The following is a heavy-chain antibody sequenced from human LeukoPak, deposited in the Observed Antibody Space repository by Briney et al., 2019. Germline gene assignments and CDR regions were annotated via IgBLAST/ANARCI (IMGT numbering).Heavy chain of an antibody. CDR1: GFIVSSNY. D-gene: IGHD3-10*01. Sequence: GGSLRLSCAASGFIVSSNYISWVRQAPGKWLEWVSVIYSGGSTYYADSVKGRFTISRDNSKNTLYLQMNSLRAEDTAVYYCARESVSYNYGSRNWFDPWGKGNLVTVSS. CDR2: IYSGGST. J-gene: IGHJ5*02. V-gene: IGHV3-53*01. CDR3: ARESVSYNYGSRNWFDP.